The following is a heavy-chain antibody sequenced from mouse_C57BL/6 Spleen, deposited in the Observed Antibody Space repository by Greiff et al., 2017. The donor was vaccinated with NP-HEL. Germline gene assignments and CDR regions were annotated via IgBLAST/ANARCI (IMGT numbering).Heavy chain of an antibody. Sequence: VQLQQSGAVLVRPGTSVKVSCKASGYAFTNYLIVWVKQRPGQGLERIGVINPGGGGCDYKEKFRGKVTLTADQSSSTAYMQLSSLTSGASAVYFCARNYGYGYAYWGQETLVTVS. D-gene: IGHD2-2*01. V-gene: IGHV1-54*01. CDR1: GYAFTNYL. CDR3: ARNYGYGYAY. CDR2: INPGGGGC. J-gene: IGHJ3*01.